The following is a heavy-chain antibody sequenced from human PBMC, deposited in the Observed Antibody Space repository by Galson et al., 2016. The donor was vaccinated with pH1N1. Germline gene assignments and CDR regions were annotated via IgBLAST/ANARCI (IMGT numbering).Heavy chain of an antibody. CDR3: TREGLRGYFPD. CDR1: GFNFDTFP. V-gene: IGHV3-30*04. CDR2: ISSDGREA. D-gene: IGHD5-18*01. J-gene: IGHJ4*02. Sequence: LRLSCAASGFNFDTFPLHWVRQAPGKGLEWVAVISSDGREAHYAESVKGRFTTSRDSSKNTLYFQLSSLRPEDTATYYCTREGLRGYFPDWGQGTLVTVSS.